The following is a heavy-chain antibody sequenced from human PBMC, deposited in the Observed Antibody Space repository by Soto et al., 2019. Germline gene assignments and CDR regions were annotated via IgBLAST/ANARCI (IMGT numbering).Heavy chain of an antibody. CDR2: ISAYNGNT. V-gene: IGHV1-18*01. CDR3: ARVVTVTSLSYYYGMDV. D-gene: IGHD4-17*01. CDR1: GYTFTSYG. J-gene: IGHJ6*02. Sequence: QVQLVQSGAEVKKPGASVKVSCKASGYTFTSYGISWVRQAPGQGLEWMGWISAYNGNTNYAQRLQGRVTMTTDTATSTANMELRSLRSDDTAVYYCARVVTVTSLSYYYGMDVWGQGTTVTVSS.